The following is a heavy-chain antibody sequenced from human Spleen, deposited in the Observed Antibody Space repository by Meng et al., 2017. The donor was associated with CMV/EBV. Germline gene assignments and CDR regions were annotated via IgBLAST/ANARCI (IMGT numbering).Heavy chain of an antibody. Sequence: SVKVSCKASGGTFSSYTISWVRQAPGQGLEWMGRIIPILGIANYAQKFQGRVTITADKSTSTAYMELSSLRSEDTAVYYCAREVSIVVVPAATPYFDYWGQGTLVTVSS. J-gene: IGHJ4*02. CDR2: IIPILGIA. CDR1: GGTFSSYT. V-gene: IGHV1-69*04. CDR3: AREVSIVVVPAATPYFDY. D-gene: IGHD2-2*01.